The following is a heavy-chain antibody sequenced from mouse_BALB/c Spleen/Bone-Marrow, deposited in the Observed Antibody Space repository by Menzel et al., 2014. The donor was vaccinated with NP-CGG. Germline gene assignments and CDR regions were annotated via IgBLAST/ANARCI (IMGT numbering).Heavy chain of an antibody. CDR1: GYTFTDYA. D-gene: IGHD1-1*01. CDR2: ISTCSGNT. CDR3: ARSNYGSSYVFDY. J-gene: IGHJ2*01. Sequence: QVQLQQSGPELVRPGVSVKISCKGSGYTFTDYAMHWVKQSHAKSLEWIGVISTCSGNTNYNQKFKDKATMTVDKSSSTAYMELARLTSEDSAIYYCARSNYGSSYVFDYWGQGTTLTVSS. V-gene: IGHV1-67*01.